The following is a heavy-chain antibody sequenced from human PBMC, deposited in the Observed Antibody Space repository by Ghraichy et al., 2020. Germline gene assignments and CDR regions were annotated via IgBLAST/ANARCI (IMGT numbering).Heavy chain of an antibody. D-gene: IGHD3-3*01. CDR1: GFTFSSYS. CDR3: ARGYDFWSGYYPYFDY. V-gene: IGHV3-21*01. J-gene: IGHJ4*02. CDR2: ISSSSSYI. Sequence: GGSLRLSCAASGFTFSSYSMNWVRQAPGKGLEWVSSISSSSSYIYYADSVKGRFTISRDNAKNSLYLQMNSLRAEDTAVYYCARGYDFWSGYYPYFDYWGQGTLVTVSS.